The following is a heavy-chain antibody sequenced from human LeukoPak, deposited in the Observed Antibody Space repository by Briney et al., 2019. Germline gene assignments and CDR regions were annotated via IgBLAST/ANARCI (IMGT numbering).Heavy chain of an antibody. CDR1: GFNFRSYW. V-gene: IGHV3-7*01. CDR3: ARGGAPDN. CDR2: INQDGGKK. J-gene: IGHJ4*02. Sequence: GGSLRLSCAASGFNFRSYWMSWVRQAPGKGLEWVANINQDGGKKYYVDSVRGRFAISRDNAENSVYLQMNSLRAEDTALYYCARGGAPDNWGQGTLVTVSS. D-gene: IGHD1-26*01.